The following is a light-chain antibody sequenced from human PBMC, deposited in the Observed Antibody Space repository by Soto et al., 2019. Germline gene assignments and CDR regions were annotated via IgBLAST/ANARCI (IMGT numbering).Light chain of an antibody. J-gene: IGKJ1*01. CDR1: QSISSW. Sequence: DIQMTQSPSTLSASGGDRVTITCRARQSISSWLAWYQQKPGKAPKLLIYDASSLESGVPSRFSGSGSGTEFTLTISSLQPDDFATYYCQQYNSYLSWTFGQGTKVDIK. V-gene: IGKV1-5*01. CDR3: QQYNSYLSWT. CDR2: DAS.